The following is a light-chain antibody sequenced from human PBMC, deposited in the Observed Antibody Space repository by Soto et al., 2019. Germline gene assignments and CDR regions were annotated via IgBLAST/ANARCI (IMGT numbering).Light chain of an antibody. CDR1: NIGSKS. J-gene: IGLJ2*01. V-gene: IGLV3-21*02. CDR2: DDS. CDR3: QVWDSSSDHVV. Sequence: SYELTQPPSVSVAPGQTARITCGGNNIGSKSVHWYQQKPGQAPVLVVYDDSDRPSGIPERFSGSNSGNTATLTISRVECGDEADYYCQVWDSSSDHVVFGGGTKVTVL.